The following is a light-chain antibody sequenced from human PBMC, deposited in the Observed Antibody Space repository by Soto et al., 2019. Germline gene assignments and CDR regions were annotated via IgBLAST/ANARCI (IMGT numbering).Light chain of an antibody. CDR1: QSISSY. J-gene: IGKJ4*01. V-gene: IGKV1-39*01. Sequence: DIQMTQNTSTLSASVGDGVTITCRASQSISSYLNWYQQKPGKAPKLLIYAASSLQSGVPSRFSGSGSGTEFTLTISSLQSEDFTVYYCQQYNNWPLTFGGGTKVDIK. CDR3: QQYNNWPLT. CDR2: AAS.